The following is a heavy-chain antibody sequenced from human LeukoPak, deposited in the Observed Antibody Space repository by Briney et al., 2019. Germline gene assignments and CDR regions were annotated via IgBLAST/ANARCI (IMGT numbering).Heavy chain of an antibody. Sequence: PSETLSLTCAVYGGSFSGYYWSWVRQPPGKGLEWIWEINHSGSTNYNPSLKSRVTISVDTSKNQFSLKLGSVTAADTAVYYCARGRAVAGARAYYWGEGTLVTVPS. CDR3: ARGRAVAGARAYY. CDR1: GGSFSGYY. D-gene: IGHD6-19*01. V-gene: IGHV4-34*01. J-gene: IGHJ4*02. CDR2: INHSGST.